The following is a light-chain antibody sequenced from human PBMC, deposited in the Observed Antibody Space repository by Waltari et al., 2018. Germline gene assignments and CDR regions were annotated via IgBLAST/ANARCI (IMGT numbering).Light chain of an antibody. V-gene: IGKV3-15*01. J-gene: IGKJ3*01. CDR3: QHYNNWPLT. CDR1: QSVRSN. Sequence: EIVMTQSPATLSVSPGERATLSCRASQSVRSNLAWYQHKPGQTPRLLSYGASTRATGIPARFIGSESGTEFTLTISSLQSEDSAVYYCQHYNNWPLTFGPGTKVDIK. CDR2: GAS.